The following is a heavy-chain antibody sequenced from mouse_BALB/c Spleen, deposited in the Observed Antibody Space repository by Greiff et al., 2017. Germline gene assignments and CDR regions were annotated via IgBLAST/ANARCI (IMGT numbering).Heavy chain of an antibody. D-gene: IGHD2-4*01. CDR3: ARDYPGY. Sequence: QVQLKESGAELMKPGASVKISCKATGYTFSSYWIEWVKQRPGHGLEWIGEILPGSGSTNYNEKFKDKATLTADKSSSTAYMQLSSLTSEDSAVYYCARDYPGYWGQGTTLTVSS. CDR2: ILPGSGST. CDR1: GYTFSSYW. V-gene: IGHV1-9*01. J-gene: IGHJ2*01.